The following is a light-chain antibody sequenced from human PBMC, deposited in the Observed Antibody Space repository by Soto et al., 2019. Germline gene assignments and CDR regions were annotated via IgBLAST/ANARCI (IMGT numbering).Light chain of an antibody. J-gene: IGKJ4*01. CDR3: QQYFSTPVLT. Sequence: DIQMTQSPSSLSASVGDRVTITCRASQNIGTFLNWYQQKPGKAPKLLIYGASNLSTGVPSTFSGSGSGTDFTLTISSLQPDDFATYHCQQYFSTPVLTFGGGTKVDIK. V-gene: IGKV1-39*01. CDR1: QNIGTF. CDR2: GAS.